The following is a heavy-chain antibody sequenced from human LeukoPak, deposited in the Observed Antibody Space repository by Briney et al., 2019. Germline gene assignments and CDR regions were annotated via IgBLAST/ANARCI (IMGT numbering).Heavy chain of an antibody. Sequence: PGGSLRLSCAASGFTFSSYAMSWVRQPPGKGLEWVSAISGSGGSTYYADSVKGRFTISRDNSKNTLYLQMNSLRAEDTAVYYCAIILRLGELLLDYWGQGTLVTVSS. CDR3: AIILRLGELLLDY. V-gene: IGHV3-23*01. J-gene: IGHJ4*02. CDR2: ISGSGGST. CDR1: GFTFSSYA. D-gene: IGHD3-16*01.